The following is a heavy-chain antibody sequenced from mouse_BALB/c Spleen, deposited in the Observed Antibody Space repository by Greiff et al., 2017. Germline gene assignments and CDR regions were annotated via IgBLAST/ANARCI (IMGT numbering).Heavy chain of an antibody. CDR1: GFNIKDTY. D-gene: IGHD4-1*01. J-gene: IGHJ2*01. CDR3: SNWDDY. V-gene: IGHV14-3*02. CDR2: IDPANGNT. Sequence: EVKLMESGAELVKPGASVKLSCTASGFNIKDTYMHWVKQRPEQGLEWIGRIDPANGNTKYDPKFQGKATITEDTSSNTAYLQLSSLTSEDTAVYYCSNWDDYWGQGTTLTVSS.